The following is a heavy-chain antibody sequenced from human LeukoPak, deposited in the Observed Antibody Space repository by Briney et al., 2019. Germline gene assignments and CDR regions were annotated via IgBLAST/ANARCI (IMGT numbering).Heavy chain of an antibody. J-gene: IGHJ4*02. V-gene: IGHV4-4*02. Sequence: SETLSLTCAVSGGSISSNNWWSWVRQPPGQGLEWIGEVYHSGSTNYNPSLKSRVTISLDKSKNQFSLKLSSVTAADTAVYYCANCIAAAGTEFDNWGQGTLVTVSS. CDR1: GGSISSNNW. D-gene: IGHD6-13*01. CDR2: VYHSGST. CDR3: ANCIAAAGTEFDN.